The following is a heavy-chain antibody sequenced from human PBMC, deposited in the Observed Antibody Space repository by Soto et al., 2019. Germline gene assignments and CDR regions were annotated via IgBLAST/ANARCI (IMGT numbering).Heavy chain of an antibody. V-gene: IGHV5-10-1*01. CDR2: IDPSDSDT. CDR1: GYSFTSYW. D-gene: IGHD2-8*01. Sequence: GEALKISGNGSGYSFTSYWISWVRQMPGKGLAWVGRIDPSDSDTNYSPSFQGHVTMSADKAISTAYLQWSSMKASDTAMYSCTRRRVYGNYGMDVWGQGTTVTVSS. J-gene: IGHJ6*02. CDR3: TRRRVYGNYGMDV.